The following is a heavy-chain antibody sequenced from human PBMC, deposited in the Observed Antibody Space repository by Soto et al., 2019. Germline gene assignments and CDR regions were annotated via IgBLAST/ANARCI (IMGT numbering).Heavy chain of an antibody. Sequence: EVQLVQSGAEVKKPGESLKISCKGSGYSFSNYWIVWVRQMPGKGLEWMGIIYPGDSETKYSPSFQGQVTISADKSINTAYLQWISLKASDTAMYYCAKRRRGNPDDWFDPWGQGTLVTVSS. CDR1: GYSFSNYW. CDR2: IYPGDSET. D-gene: IGHD2-15*01. J-gene: IGHJ5*02. CDR3: AKRRRGNPDDWFDP. V-gene: IGHV5-51*03.